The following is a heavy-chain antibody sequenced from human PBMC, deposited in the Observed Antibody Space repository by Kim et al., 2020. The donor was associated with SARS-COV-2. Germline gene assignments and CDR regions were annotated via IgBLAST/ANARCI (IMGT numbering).Heavy chain of an antibody. CDR2: ISYDGSNK. Sequence: GGSLRLSCAASGFTFSSYAMHWVRQAPGKGLEWVAVISYDGSNKYYADSVKGRFTISRDNSKNTLYLQMNSLRAEDTAVYYCARGTYSSSRYYYYGMDVWGQGTTVTVSS. D-gene: IGHD6-13*01. J-gene: IGHJ6*02. CDR3: ARGTYSSSRYYYYGMDV. CDR1: GFTFSSYA. V-gene: IGHV3-30-3*01.